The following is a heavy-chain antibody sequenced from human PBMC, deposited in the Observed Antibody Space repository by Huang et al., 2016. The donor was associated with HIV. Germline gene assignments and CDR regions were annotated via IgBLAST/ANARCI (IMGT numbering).Heavy chain of an antibody. Sequence: EVPLVESGGGLVQPGGSLRLSCAASGFPVNSNDMTWVRQAPGKGLEWVSLLYHGGKPHYADSVKGRFTISGDISQNTVFLQMSSLRVEDTAVYYCARGRYGTPNAWGQGTLVTVSS. CDR3: ARGRYGTPNA. J-gene: IGHJ5*02. D-gene: IGHD5-18*01. CDR1: GFPVNSND. V-gene: IGHV3-53*01. CDR2: LYHGGKP.